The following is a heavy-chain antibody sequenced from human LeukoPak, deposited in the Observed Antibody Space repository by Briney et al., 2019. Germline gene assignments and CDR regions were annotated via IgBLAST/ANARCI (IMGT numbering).Heavy chain of an antibody. V-gene: IGHV1-2*02. Sequence: GASVKVSCKASEYTFTEHYIHWVRQAPGQGLEWMGWINPNSGGTNYAQKFQGRVTMTRDTSISTAYMELSRLRSDDTAVYYCAREATVTTISNWFDPWGQGTLVTVSS. CDR2: INPNSGGT. J-gene: IGHJ5*02. CDR3: AREATVTTISNWFDP. CDR1: EYTFTEHY. D-gene: IGHD4-17*01.